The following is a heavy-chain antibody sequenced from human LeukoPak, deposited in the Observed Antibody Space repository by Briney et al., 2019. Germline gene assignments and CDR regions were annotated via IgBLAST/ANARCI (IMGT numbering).Heavy chain of an antibody. Sequence: EASVKVSCKASGFTFTAYYIHWVRQGPGQGLEWMGYINPHSGGTSSPQKFQGRVTMTTYTSISAAYMELSSLISDDTAMYYCVREGNELLSKNFDYWGQGTLVTVSS. J-gene: IGHJ4*02. D-gene: IGHD2-21*02. CDR3: VREGNELLSKNFDY. CDR1: GFTFTAYY. V-gene: IGHV1-2*02. CDR2: INPHSGGT.